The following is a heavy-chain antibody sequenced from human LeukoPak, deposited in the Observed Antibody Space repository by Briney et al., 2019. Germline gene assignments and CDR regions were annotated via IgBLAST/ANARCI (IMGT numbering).Heavy chain of an antibody. Sequence: ASVKVSFKASGYTFTSYGISWVRPAPGQGLEWMGWISGYNGNTNCAQKLQGRVTMTTDTSTSTAYMELRSLRSDDTAVYYCARREVYYLDYWGQGTLVTVSS. CDR3: ARREVYYLDY. CDR2: ISGYNGNT. CDR1: GYTFTSYG. V-gene: IGHV1-18*01. D-gene: IGHD1-26*01. J-gene: IGHJ4*02.